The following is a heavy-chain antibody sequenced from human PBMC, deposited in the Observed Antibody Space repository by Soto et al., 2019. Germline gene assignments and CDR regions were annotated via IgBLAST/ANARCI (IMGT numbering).Heavy chain of an antibody. D-gene: IGHD6-19*01. Sequence: GGSLRLSCAASGFTFSSYGMRWVRQAPGKGLEWVALISYDGSNKYYADSVKGRFTISRDNSKNTLYLQMNSLRAEDTAVYSCAKGVYPPMAVAGPTYWGRGTLVTVSS. J-gene: IGHJ4*02. CDR2: ISYDGSNK. CDR1: GFTFSSYG. V-gene: IGHV3-30*18. CDR3: AKGVYPPMAVAGPTY.